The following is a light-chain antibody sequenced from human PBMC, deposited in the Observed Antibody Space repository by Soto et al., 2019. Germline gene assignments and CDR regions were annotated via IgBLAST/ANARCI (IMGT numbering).Light chain of an antibody. Sequence: QAVVTQPPSASGTPGQRVTISCSGSSSNIGSGSVNWYQQLPGTAPKLLIYRNDHRPSGVPDRFSGSKSGTSASLAISGLQSEDEADYYCATWDDSLNGVVFGGGTKVTVL. CDR2: RND. CDR1: SSNIGSGS. CDR3: ATWDDSLNGVV. V-gene: IGLV1-44*01. J-gene: IGLJ2*01.